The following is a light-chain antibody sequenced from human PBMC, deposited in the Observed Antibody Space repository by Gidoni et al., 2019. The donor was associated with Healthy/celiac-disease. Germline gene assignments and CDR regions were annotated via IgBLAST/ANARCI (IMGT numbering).Light chain of an antibody. CDR2: CAS. CDR1: QSVSSN. CDR3: QQYNNWPLT. Sequence: EIVMTQSPATLSVSPGERATLSCRASQSVSSNLSWYQQKTGQAPRLLIYCASTRATGIPARFSGSGSGTEFTLTISSLQSEDFAVYYCQQYNNWPLTFGGGTKVEIK. V-gene: IGKV3-15*01. J-gene: IGKJ4*01.